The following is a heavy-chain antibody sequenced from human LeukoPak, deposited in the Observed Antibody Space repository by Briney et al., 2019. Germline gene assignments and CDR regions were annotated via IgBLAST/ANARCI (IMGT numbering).Heavy chain of an antibody. Sequence: GASVKVSCKASGYTFTGYYMHWVRQAPGQGLEWMGWINPNSGGTNYAQKFQGRVTMTRDTSISTAYMELSRLRSDDTAVYYCARRYCSSTSCYLLDYWGQGTLVTVSS. CDR1: GYTFTGYY. D-gene: IGHD2-2*01. CDR2: INPNSGGT. CDR3: ARRYCSSTSCYLLDY. V-gene: IGHV1-2*02. J-gene: IGHJ4*02.